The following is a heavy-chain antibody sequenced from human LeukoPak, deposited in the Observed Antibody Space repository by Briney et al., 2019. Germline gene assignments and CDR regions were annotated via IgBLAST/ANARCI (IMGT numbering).Heavy chain of an antibody. CDR3: ARDGIAGSSTSGDY. D-gene: IGHD6-6*01. CDR2: ISYDGSNK. CDR1: GFTFSSYA. V-gene: IGHV3-30*04. J-gene: IGHJ4*02. Sequence: PGGSLRLSCAASGFTFSSYAMHWVRQAPGKGLEWVAVISYDGSNKYYADSVKGRFTISRDNSKNTLYLQMNSLRAEDTAVYYCARDGIAGSSTSGDYWGQGTLVTVSS.